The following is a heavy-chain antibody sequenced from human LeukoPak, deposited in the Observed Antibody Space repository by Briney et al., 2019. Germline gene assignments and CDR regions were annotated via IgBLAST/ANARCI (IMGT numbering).Heavy chain of an antibody. V-gene: IGHV3-30*04. CDR2: ISYDEIDK. CDR3: AADKEGEDDFYYGMEA. J-gene: IGHJ6*02. CDR1: GFMFSYYA. D-gene: IGHD2-15*01. Sequence: PGGSLRLSCAASGFMFSYYAMHWVRQAPGKGLEWVAVISYDEIDKFYADSVKGRFTISRDNSKNTVYLQLNSLRPEDTAVYYRAADKEGEDDFYYGMEAWGQGTTVTVSS.